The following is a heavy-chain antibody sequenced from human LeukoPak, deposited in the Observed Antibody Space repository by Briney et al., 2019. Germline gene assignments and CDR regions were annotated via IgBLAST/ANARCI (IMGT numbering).Heavy chain of an antibody. CDR2: VYYIVNT. D-gene: IGHD1-26*01. V-gene: IGHV4-61*08. CDR1: GASVGSAGYY. Sequence: SETLSLTCTVSGASVGSAGYYWSWIRQPPGGGLEWIGYVYYIVNTNYNPSLKSRVTMSVNPSKNQFSLNLHSVTAADTAMYYCARTQSQSGSYRYYFAYWGQGTLVTVSS. J-gene: IGHJ4*02. CDR3: ARTQSQSGSYRYYFAY.